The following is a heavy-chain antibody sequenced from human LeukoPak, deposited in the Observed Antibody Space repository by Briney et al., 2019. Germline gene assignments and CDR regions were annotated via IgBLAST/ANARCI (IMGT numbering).Heavy chain of an antibody. Sequence: SETLSLTCTVSGGSISSGGYYWSWIRQPPGKGLEWIGYIYHSGITYYNPSLKSRVTISVDRSKNQFSLKLSSVTAADTAVYYCASYGGNSGTGAFDIWGQGTMVTVSS. V-gene: IGHV4-30-2*01. CDR3: ASYGGNSGTGAFDI. J-gene: IGHJ3*02. CDR1: GGSISSGGYY. CDR2: IYHSGIT. D-gene: IGHD4-23*01.